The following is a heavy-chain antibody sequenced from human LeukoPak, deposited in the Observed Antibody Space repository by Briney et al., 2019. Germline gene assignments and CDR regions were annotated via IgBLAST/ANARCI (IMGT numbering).Heavy chain of an antibody. D-gene: IGHD2-15*01. CDR2: SRRKSMSYTT. CDR3: TRDGGKSGSTAFDI. V-gene: IGHV3-72*01. J-gene: IGHJ3*02. Sequence: QPGGSLRLSCTASALTRSDHIIDWVRQAPGKGLEWVGRSRRKSMSYTTEYAASVKGRFTISRDDSQNSLYLQMNSLKTEDTAVYFCTRDGGKSGSTAFDIWGQGTMVTVSS. CDR1: ALTRSDHI.